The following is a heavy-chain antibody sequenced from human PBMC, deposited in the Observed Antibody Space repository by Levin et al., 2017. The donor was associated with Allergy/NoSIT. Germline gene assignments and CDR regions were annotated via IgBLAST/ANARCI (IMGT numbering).Heavy chain of an antibody. V-gene: IGHV3-21*01. CDR3: ARDFAGSWATFDY. Sequence: GGSLRLSCAASGFTFSSYSMNWVRQAPGKGLEWVSSISSSSSYIYHADSVKGRFTISRDNAKNSLYLQMNSLRAEDTAVYYCARDFAGSWATFDYWGQGTLVTVSS. CDR1: GFTFSSYS. J-gene: IGHJ4*02. D-gene: IGHD6-13*01. CDR2: ISSSSSYI.